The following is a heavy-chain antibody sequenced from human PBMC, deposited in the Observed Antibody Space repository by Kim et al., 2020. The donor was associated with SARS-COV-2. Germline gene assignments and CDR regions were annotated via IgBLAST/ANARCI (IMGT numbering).Heavy chain of an antibody. CDR3: AKDGRRYCSSTSCYVFDY. D-gene: IGHD2-2*01. Sequence: GGSLRLSCAASGFTFSVYAMSWVRQAPGKGLEWVSAISISEGNTYYADSVKGRFTISRDNSKNTLYLQMNSLRAEDTAVYYCAKDGRRYCSSTSCYVFDYWGQGTLVTVSS. CDR1: GFTFSVYA. CDR2: ISISEGNT. J-gene: IGHJ4*02. V-gene: IGHV3-23*01.